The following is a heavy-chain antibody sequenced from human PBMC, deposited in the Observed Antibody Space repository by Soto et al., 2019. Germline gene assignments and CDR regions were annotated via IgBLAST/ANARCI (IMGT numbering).Heavy chain of an antibody. D-gene: IGHD6-13*01. CDR3: AKDRERDAWYEDY. CDR2: ISGSDGST. Sequence: GSLRLSCVASGFSFSSYAMSWVRQAPGKGLEWVSVISGSDGSTYYADSVKGRFTISRDNSKNTLYLQMNSLRAEDTAVYYCAKDRERDAWYEDYWGQGTLVTVSS. V-gene: IGHV3-23*01. J-gene: IGHJ4*02. CDR1: GFSFSSYA.